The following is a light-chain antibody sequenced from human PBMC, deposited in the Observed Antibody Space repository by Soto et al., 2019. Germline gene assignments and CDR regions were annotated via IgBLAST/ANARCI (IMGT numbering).Light chain of an antibody. CDR1: SSDVGVYNH. Sequence: QSVLTQPASVSGSPGQSIAISCTGTSSDVGVYNHVSWYQQHPGKAPKLMIYDVTNRPSGVSNRFSGSKSGNTASLTISGLQAEDEADYYCSSYTTSDSWVFGGGTKVTFL. J-gene: IGLJ3*02. V-gene: IGLV2-14*03. CDR2: DVT. CDR3: SSYTTSDSWV.